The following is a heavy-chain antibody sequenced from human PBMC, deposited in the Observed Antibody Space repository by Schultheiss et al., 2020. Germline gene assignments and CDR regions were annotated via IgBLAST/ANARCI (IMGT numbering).Heavy chain of an antibody. V-gene: IGHV2-5*01. D-gene: IGHD2-15*01. CDR2: IYWNDDK. J-gene: IGHJ5*02. Sequence: SGPTLVKPTQTLTLTCTFSGFSLSTSGVGVGWIRQPPGKALEWLALIYWNDDKRYSPSLKSRLTITKDTPKNQVVLTMTNMDPVDTATYYCAHSRMDCSGGSCYSGFNWFDPWGQGTLVTVSS. CDR1: GFSLSTSGVG. CDR3: AHSRMDCSGGSCYSGFNWFDP.